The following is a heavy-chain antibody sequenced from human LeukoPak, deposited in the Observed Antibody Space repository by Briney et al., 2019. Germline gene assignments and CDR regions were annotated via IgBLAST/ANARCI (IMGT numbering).Heavy chain of an antibody. CDR3: ARVPGYSSSWYYYYGMDV. D-gene: IGHD6-13*01. CDR1: GYTFTGYY. V-gene: IGHV1-2*02. J-gene: IGHJ6*02. CDR2: INPNSGGT. Sequence: ASVTVSCKASGYTFTGYYMHWVRQARGQGLEWMGWINPNSGGTNYAQKCQGRVTMTRDTSISTAYMELSRLRSDDTAVYYCARVPGYSSSWYYYYGMDVWGQGTTVTVSS.